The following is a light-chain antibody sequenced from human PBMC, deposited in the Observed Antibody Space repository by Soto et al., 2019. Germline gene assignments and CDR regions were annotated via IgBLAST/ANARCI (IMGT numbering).Light chain of an antibody. V-gene: IGLV2-14*01. CDR2: EVS. J-gene: IGLJ1*01. CDR1: SSDVGAYNY. CDR3: SSYTSSTTRV. Sequence: QSALTQPASVSGSPGQSITISCTGTSSDVGAYNYVSWYQQQSGKAPKLMIHEVSNRPSGVSNRFSGSKSGNTAFLTISGLHAEDEADYYCSSYTSSTTRVFGTGTKLTVL.